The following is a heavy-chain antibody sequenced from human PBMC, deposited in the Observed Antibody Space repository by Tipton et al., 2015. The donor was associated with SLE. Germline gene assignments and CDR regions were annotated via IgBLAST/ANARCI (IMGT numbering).Heavy chain of an antibody. CDR1: GGSVSSGSYY. D-gene: IGHD3-10*01. V-gene: IGHV4-39*07. J-gene: IGHJ4*02. CDR2: IYYSGST. Sequence: TLSLTCTVSGGSVSSGSYYWAWIRQPPGKGPEWIGTIYYSGSTYYYPSLKSRITISVDTSKNQFSLEVRSVTAADTAVYYCASEGSGSSSTDYWGQGTLVTVSS. CDR3: ASEGSGSSSTDY.